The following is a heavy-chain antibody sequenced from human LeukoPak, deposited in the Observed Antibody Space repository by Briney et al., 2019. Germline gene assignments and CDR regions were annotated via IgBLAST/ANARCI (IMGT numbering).Heavy chain of an antibody. D-gene: IGHD3-3*01. CDR3: TRDFGRSSYYFDF. CDR2: IKQDGSEK. Sequence: GGSLRLSCAASGFTFNGYWMSWVRQAPGKGLEWVANIKQDGSEKYYVDSVRGRVTISRDNAENSLFLQMNRLRVEDTAVYYCTRDFGRSSYYFDFWGQGTLVTVSS. V-gene: IGHV3-7*01. J-gene: IGHJ4*02. CDR1: GFTFNGYW.